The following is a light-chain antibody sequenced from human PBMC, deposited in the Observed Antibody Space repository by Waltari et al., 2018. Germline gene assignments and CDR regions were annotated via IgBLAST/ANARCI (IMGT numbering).Light chain of an antibody. V-gene: IGLV2-23*02. CDR3: CSYEGRTIWV. J-gene: IGLJ3*02. CDR1: SSDGGNYNL. Sequence: QSSLTQPASVSVSPGQSITLSCTATSSDGGNYNLFYWYQQHPGRTPKLIVSAISERPSGVSNSFAGSKSANKAPQTVSGIQAEEEVDYYCCSYEGRTIWVFGGGNYLTVL. CDR2: AIS.